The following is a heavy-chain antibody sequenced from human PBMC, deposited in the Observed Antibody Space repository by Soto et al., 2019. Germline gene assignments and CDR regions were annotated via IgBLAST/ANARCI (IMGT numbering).Heavy chain of an antibody. V-gene: IGHV1-69*13. D-gene: IGHD3-22*01. J-gene: IGHJ6*02. CDR3: AGDPYYYDSSGYYYSGMDV. CDR1: GGTFSSYA. CDR2: IIPIFGTA. Sequence: ASVKVSCKASGGTFSSYAISWVRQAPGQGLEWMGGIIPIFGTANYAQKFQGRVTITADESTSTAYMELSSLRSEDTAVYYCAGDPYYYDSSGYYYSGMDVWGQGTTVTVSS.